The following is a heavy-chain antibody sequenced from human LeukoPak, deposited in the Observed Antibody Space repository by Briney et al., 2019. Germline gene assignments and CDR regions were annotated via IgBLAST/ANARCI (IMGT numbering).Heavy chain of an antibody. CDR1: GGSISSYY. D-gene: IGHD3-3*02. Sequence: SETLSLTCTVSGGSISSYYWSWIRQPPGKGLEWIGYIYYSGSTNYNPSLKSRVTISVDTSKNQFSLKLSSVTAADTAVYYCAREVSSFTPPGIDYWGQGTLVTVSS. CDR3: AREVSSFTPPGIDY. V-gene: IGHV4-59*01. CDR2: IYYSGST. J-gene: IGHJ4*02.